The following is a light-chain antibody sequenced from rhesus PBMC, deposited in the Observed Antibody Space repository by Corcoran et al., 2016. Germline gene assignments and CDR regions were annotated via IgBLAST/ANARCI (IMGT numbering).Light chain of an antibody. CDR2: YTD. CDR1: QDIGSS. Sequence: DIQMTQSPSSLSASVGDRVSVTCRASQDIGSSLTWYQQKPGKAPKLLIFYTDGLELGVPARLSGSGSGTEFTLTIRSLQPEDFAIYYCQQYKTLPWTFGQGTTVEIK. CDR3: QQYKTLPWT. V-gene: IGKV1-32*05. J-gene: IGKJ1*01.